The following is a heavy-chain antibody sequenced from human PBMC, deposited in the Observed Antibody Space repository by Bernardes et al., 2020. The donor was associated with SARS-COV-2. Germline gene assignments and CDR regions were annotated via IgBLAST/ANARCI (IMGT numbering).Heavy chain of an antibody. CDR3: ASTHCSSTSCYYYYGMDV. D-gene: IGHD2-2*01. CDR1: GYTFTSYA. Sequence: ASVKVSCKASGYTFTSYAMHWVRQAPGQRLEWMGWINAGNGNTKYSQKFQGRVTITRDTSASTAYMELSSLRSEDTAVYYCASTHCSSTSCYYYYGMDVWGQGTTVTVSS. V-gene: IGHV1-3*01. CDR2: INAGNGNT. J-gene: IGHJ6*02.